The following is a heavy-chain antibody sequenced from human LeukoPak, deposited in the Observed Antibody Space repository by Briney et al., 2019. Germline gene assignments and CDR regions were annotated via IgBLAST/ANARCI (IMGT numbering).Heavy chain of an antibody. V-gene: IGHV1-18*01. CDR1: GYTFTSYG. Sequence: ASVKVSCKASGYTFTSYGISWVRPAPGQGLEWMGWISTYSGNTHYAQKLQGRATMTTDTSTSTAYMELRSMRSDDTAVYYCARSSLAVAGSVFDYWGQGTLVTVTS. CDR2: ISTYSGNT. CDR3: ARSSLAVAGSVFDY. J-gene: IGHJ4*02. D-gene: IGHD6-19*01.